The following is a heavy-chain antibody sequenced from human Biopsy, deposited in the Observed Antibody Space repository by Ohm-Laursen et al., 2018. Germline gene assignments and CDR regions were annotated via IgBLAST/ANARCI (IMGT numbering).Heavy chain of an antibody. J-gene: IGHJ5*02. CDR3: AGATSGTSLYDP. V-gene: IGHV4-31*01. CDR2: ISHSGST. D-gene: IGHD6-13*01. CDR1: GASISSAAYH. Sequence: TLSLTCTVSGASISSAAYHWSWIRQLPGKGLEWIGYISHSGSTSYNPSLRSLVTISTDTSTNRFSLKVRSVTAADTAMYYCAGATSGTSLYDPWGQGILVTVSS.